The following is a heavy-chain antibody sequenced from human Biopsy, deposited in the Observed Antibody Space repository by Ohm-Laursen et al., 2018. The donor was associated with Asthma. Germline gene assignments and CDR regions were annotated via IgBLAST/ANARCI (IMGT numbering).Heavy chain of an antibody. CDR3: ARVPTTLRYFDL. CDR1: GGSVSSGSYY. CDR2: ISYSGST. J-gene: IGHJ2*01. D-gene: IGHD2-15*01. Sequence: SETLSLTCTASGGSVSSGSYYWSWIRQPPGQGLAWVSYISYSGSTDYNPSLKSRPTISMDTSKNQFSLKLSSVTAADTAVYYCARVPTTLRYFDLWGRGTLVTVSS. V-gene: IGHV4-61*01.